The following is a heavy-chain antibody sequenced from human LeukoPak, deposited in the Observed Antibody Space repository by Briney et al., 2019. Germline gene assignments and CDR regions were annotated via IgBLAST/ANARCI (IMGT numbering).Heavy chain of an antibody. Sequence: SETLSLTCTVSGGSISSYYWSWIRQPPGKGLEWIGYIYYSGSTSYNPSLKSRVTISVDTSKNQFSLKLSSVTAAVTAVYYCARVSPDNYYDSSGYYYGFDYWGQGTLVTVSS. J-gene: IGHJ4*02. CDR2: IYYSGST. CDR1: GGSISSYY. D-gene: IGHD3-22*01. V-gene: IGHV4-59*01. CDR3: ARVSPDNYYDSSGYYYGFDY.